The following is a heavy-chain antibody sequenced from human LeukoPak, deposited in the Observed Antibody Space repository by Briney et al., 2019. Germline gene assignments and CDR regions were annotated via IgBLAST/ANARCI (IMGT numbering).Heavy chain of an antibody. J-gene: IGHJ4*02. CDR1: GGSIGNYY. CDR3: ARGEYDFWSGYYGY. V-gene: IGHV4-59*01. Sequence: SETLSLTRTVSGGSIGNYYWTWIRQPPGNGLEWIGHIYYGGSTNYNPSLKSRVTISVDTSKNQFSLKLSSVTAADTAVYYCARGEYDFWSGYYGYWGQGTLVTVSS. CDR2: IYYGGST. D-gene: IGHD3-3*01.